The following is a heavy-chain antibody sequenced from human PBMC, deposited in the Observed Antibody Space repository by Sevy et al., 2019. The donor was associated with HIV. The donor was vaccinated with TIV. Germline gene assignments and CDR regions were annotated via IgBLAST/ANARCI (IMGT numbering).Heavy chain of an antibody. J-gene: IGHJ4*02. Sequence: GGSLRLSCAASGFTFSSYSMNWVRQAPGKGLEWVASISCSGSYIYYADSVKGRFTISRDNAKNSLYLQMNSLRAEDAAVYYCARVLMSRYSSSWYSDYWGQGTLVTVSS. CDR3: ARVLMSRYSSSWYSDY. V-gene: IGHV3-21*01. CDR1: GFTFSSYS. D-gene: IGHD6-13*01. CDR2: ISCSGSYI.